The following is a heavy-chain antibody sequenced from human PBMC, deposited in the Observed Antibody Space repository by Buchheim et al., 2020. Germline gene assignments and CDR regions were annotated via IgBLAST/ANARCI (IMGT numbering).Heavy chain of an antibody. J-gene: IGHJ6*02. CDR3: AKDRGVYYDSSGYMFYYGMDV. CDR1: GFTFSSYA. V-gene: IGHV3-23*01. D-gene: IGHD3-22*01. Sequence: EVQLLESGGGLVQPGGSLRLSCAASGFTFSSYAMSWVRQAPGKGLEWVSAISGSGGSTYYADSVKGRFTISRDNSKNTLYLQMNSLRAEDTAVYYCAKDRGVYYDSSGYMFYYGMDVWGQGTT. CDR2: ISGSGGST.